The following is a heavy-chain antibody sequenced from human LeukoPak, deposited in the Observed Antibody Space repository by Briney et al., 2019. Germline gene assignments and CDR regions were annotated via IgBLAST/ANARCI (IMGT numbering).Heavy chain of an antibody. CDR3: ARGGSGSYFDY. CDR1: GYTFINQA. D-gene: IGHD3-10*01. CDR2: ISPFNGKT. V-gene: IGHV1-18*01. Sequence: ASVKVSCTASGYTFINQAISWVRQSPGQGLEWMGWISPFNGKTDYAQTFQGRLTMTTDASTSTAHMELRSLRSADTAIYYCARGGSGSYFDYWGQGTLVAVSS. J-gene: IGHJ4*02.